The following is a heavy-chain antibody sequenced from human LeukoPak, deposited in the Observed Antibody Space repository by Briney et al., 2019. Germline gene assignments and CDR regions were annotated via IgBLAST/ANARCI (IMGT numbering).Heavy chain of an antibody. Sequence: GGSLRLSCAASGFTVSSNYMSWVRQAPGKGLEWVSVIYSGGSTYYADSVKGRFTISRDNSKNTLYLQMNSLRAEDTAVYYCAREDTYDSSGYLGYWGQGTLVTVSS. CDR3: AREDTYDSSGYLGY. V-gene: IGHV3-66*01. CDR1: GFTVSSNY. D-gene: IGHD3-22*01. CDR2: IYSGGST. J-gene: IGHJ4*02.